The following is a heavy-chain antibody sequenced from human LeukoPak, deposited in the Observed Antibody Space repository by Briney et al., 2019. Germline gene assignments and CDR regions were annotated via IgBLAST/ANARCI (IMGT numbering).Heavy chain of an antibody. J-gene: IGHJ5*02. CDR2: INPNSGGT. CDR1: GYTFTGYF. CDR3: ARDWATVTTEEPFDP. V-gene: IGHV1-2*02. Sequence: ASVKVSCKASGYTFTGYFMHWVRQAPGQGLEWMGWINPNSGGTNYAQKFQGRVTMTTDTSISTAYMELSRLISDDTAVYYCARDWATVTTEEPFDPWGQGTLVTVSS. D-gene: IGHD4-17*01.